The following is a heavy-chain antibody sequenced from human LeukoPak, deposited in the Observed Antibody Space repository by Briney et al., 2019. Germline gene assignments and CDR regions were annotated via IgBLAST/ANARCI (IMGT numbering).Heavy chain of an antibody. D-gene: IGHD5-18*01. J-gene: IGHJ6*03. CDR1: GFTFNSAW. Sequence: SWGSLRLSCAASGFTFNSAWMSWVRQAPGKGLEWVSSISSSSSYIYYADSVKGRFTISRDNAKNSLYLQMNSLRAEDTAVYYCARTYVDTAMVYKSDYYYYMDVWGKGTTVTVSS. V-gene: IGHV3-21*01. CDR3: ARTYVDTAMVYKSDYYYYMDV. CDR2: ISSSSSYI.